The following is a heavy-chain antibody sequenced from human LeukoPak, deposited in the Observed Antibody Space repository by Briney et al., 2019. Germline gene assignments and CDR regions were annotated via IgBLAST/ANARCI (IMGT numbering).Heavy chain of an antibody. CDR3: ARDRPYYYDSRRGNNAFDI. CDR2: ISGSGGST. J-gene: IGHJ3*02. D-gene: IGHD3-22*01. Sequence: GGSLRLSCAASGFTFSSYAMSWVRQAPGKGLEWVSAISGSGGSTYYADSVKGRFTISRDNSKNTLYLQMNSLRAEDTAVYYCARDRPYYYDSRRGNNAFDIWSQGTMVTVSS. V-gene: IGHV3-23*01. CDR1: GFTFSSYA.